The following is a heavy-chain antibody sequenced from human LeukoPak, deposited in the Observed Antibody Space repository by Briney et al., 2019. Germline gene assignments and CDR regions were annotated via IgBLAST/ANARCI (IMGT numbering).Heavy chain of an antibody. D-gene: IGHD3-3*01. V-gene: IGHV3-21*01. J-gene: IGHJ4*02. CDR1: GFTFSSYS. CDR3: ARNRFTLFSYYFEY. Sequence: GGSLRLSCAASGFTFSSYSMNWVRQAPGKGLEWVSSISSSSYIYHADSVKGRFTISRDNAKNSLYLQMNSLGVEDTAVYYCARNRFTLFSYYFEYWGQGTLVTVSS. CDR2: ISSSSYI.